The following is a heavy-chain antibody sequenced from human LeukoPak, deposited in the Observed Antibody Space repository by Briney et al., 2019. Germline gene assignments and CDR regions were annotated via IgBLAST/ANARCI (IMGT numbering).Heavy chain of an antibody. CDR2: ISWNSGSI. D-gene: IGHD3-10*01. CDR1: GLTFDDYA. Sequence: PGGSLRLSCAASGLTFDDYAMHWVRQAPGKGLEWVSGISWNSGSIGYADSVKGRFTISRDNAKNSLYLQMNSLRAEDTALYYCAKDGVYGSGSYPYYFDYWGQGTLVTVSS. J-gene: IGHJ4*02. CDR3: AKDGVYGSGSYPYYFDY. V-gene: IGHV3-9*01.